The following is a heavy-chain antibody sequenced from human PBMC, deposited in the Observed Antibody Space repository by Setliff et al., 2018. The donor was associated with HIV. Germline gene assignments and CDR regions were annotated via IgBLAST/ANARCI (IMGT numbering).Heavy chain of an antibody. CDR2: IIPMYGVT. Sequence: GASVKVSCKASGGTFSSYVISWVRQAPGQGPEWMGGIIPMYGVTNYAQKFQGRVTMTWDTSTSTVYMELSSLRSEETAFYYCARSAHDSETGYWGQGTLVTVSS. V-gene: IGHV1-69*10. D-gene: IGHD5-12*01. CDR1: GGTFSSYV. CDR3: ARSAHDSETGY. J-gene: IGHJ4*02.